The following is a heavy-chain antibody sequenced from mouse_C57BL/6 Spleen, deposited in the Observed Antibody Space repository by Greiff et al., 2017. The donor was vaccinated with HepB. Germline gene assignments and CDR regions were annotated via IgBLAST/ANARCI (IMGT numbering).Heavy chain of an antibody. CDR3: TSQFDGYYAMDY. CDR1: GFTFSDAW. CDR2: IRNKANNHAT. V-gene: IGHV6-6*01. J-gene: IGHJ4*01. D-gene: IGHD4-1*01. Sequence: EVQLVESGGGLVQPGGSMKLSCAASGFTFSDAWMDWVRQSPEKGLEWVAEIRNKANNHATYYAVSVKGRFTISSDDSKSSVNLQMNSLRAEDTGIYYCTSQFDGYYAMDYWGQGTSVTVSS.